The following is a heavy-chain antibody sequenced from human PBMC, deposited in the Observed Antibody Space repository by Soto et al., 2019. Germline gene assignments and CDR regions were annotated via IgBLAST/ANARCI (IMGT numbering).Heavy chain of an antibody. V-gene: IGHV1-3*01. CDR3: ARDTGTGYYGMDV. D-gene: IGHD1-7*01. CDR2: INAGNGNT. J-gene: IGHJ6*02. CDR1: GYTFTSYA. Sequence: ASVKVSCKASGYTFTSYAMHWVRQAPGQRLEWMGWINAGNGNTRYSQKFQGRVTINRDTSASTAYMELSSLRSEDTAVYYCARDTGTGYYGMDVWGQATTVTVSS.